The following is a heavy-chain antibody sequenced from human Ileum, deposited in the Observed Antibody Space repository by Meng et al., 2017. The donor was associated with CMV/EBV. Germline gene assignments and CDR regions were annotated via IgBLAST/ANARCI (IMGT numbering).Heavy chain of an antibody. CDR1: GLTFSSHA. D-gene: IGHD3-3*01. CDR3: AILDYWSE. CDR2: IGGGGSTT. Sequence: LRVCLTASGLTFSSHALSWGRQGAGKGLEWVSAIGGGGSTTDYADSVKGRVNISRDNSKSTLYLQMNTLRAEDTAVYYYAILDYWSEWGQGTLVTVSS. V-gene: IGHV3-23*01. J-gene: IGHJ4*02.